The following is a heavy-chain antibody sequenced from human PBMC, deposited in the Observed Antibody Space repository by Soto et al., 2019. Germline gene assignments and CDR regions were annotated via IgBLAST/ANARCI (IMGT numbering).Heavy chain of an antibody. V-gene: IGHV1-8*01. J-gene: IGHJ5*02. CDR2: MNPNSGNS. CDR3: ARGPGDNDSSVYSWFDP. D-gene: IGHD3-22*01. Sequence: QVQLVQSGAEVKKPWASVKVSCKASGYTFTSYDVNWVRQATGQGLEWMGWMNPNSGNSGYAHKFQGRVTMTRNTSISTAYMELSSLRSEDTAVYYCARGPGDNDSSVYSWFDPWGQGTLVIVSS. CDR1: GYTFTSYD.